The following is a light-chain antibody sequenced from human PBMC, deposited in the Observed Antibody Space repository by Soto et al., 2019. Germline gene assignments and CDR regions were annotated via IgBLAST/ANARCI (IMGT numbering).Light chain of an antibody. CDR3: QQSFRRPIT. J-gene: IGKJ5*01. V-gene: IGKV1-39*01. CDR1: QSIALS. CDR2: VAF. Sequence: DIQMTQSPSSLSASVGDTVTMTCRASQSIALSVNWYQQKPGKAPNLLIYVAFTLESGVPSRFSGSAAGTEFTLTIRSLQPEDFATYYCQQSFRRPITFGQGTRLE.